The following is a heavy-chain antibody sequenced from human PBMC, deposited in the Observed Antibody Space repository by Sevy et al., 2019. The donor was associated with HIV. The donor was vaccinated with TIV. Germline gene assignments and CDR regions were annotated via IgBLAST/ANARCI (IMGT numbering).Heavy chain of an antibody. CDR3: ARGLANWGMRNWFDP. D-gene: IGHD7-27*01. Sequence: SETLSLTCTVSGGSISSGSYYWSWIRQPAGKGLEWIGRIYTSGSTNYNPSLKSRVTMSVDTSKNQFSLKLGSVTAADTAVYYCARGLANWGMRNWFDPWGQGTLVTVSS. CDR2: IYTSGST. CDR1: GGSISSGSYY. J-gene: IGHJ5*02. V-gene: IGHV4-61*02.